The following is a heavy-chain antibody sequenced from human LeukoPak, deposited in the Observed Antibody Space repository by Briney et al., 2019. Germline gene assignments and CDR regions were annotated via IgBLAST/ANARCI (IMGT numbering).Heavy chain of an antibody. CDR1: AFTFSGYA. CDR3: AKHLSGSYTVLIPFDI. V-gene: IGHV3-23*01. J-gene: IGHJ3*02. CDR2: LSDSGGST. D-gene: IGHD1-26*01. Sequence: QAGGYLRLSCAASAFTFSGYAMSWVRQAPGKGLEWVSGLSDSGGSTYYADSGKGRFTISRDSSKNTLSLQMNSLRAEDTAVYYCAKHLSGSYTVLIPFDICGQGTMGTVSS.